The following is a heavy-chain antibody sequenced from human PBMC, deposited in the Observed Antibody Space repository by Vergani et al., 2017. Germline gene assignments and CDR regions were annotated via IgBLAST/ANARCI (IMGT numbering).Heavy chain of an antibody. CDR2: IDPSDSYT. CDR1: GYSFTSYW. D-gene: IGHD2-2*01. Sequence: EVQLVQSGAEVKKPGESLRISCKGSGYSFTSYWISWVRQMPGKGLEWMGRIDPSDSYTNYSPSFQGQVTISADKSISTAYLQWSSLKASDTAMYYCARHRAISVPRVVPAANWFDPWGQGTLVTVSS. V-gene: IGHV5-10-1*03. J-gene: IGHJ5*02. CDR3: ARHRAISVPRVVPAANWFDP.